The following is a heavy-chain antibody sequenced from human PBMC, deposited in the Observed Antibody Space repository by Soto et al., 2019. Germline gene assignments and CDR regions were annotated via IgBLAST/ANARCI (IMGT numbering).Heavy chain of an antibody. CDR1: GFTFSSYA. J-gene: IGHJ4*02. D-gene: IGHD2-2*02. CDR3: AKGDCSSTSCYTLDY. CDR2: ISGSGGST. Sequence: EVQVLESGGGLVQPGGSLRLSCAASGFTFSSYAMTWVRQAPGKGLEWFSAISGSGGSTYYADSVKGRFTISRDNSKNTLHLKMNSLRAENTAVYYCAKGDCSSTSCYTLDYWGQGTLVTVSS. V-gene: IGHV3-23*01.